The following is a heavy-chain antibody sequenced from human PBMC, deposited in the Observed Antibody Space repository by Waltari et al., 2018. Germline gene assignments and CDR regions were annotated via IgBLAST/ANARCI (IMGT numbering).Heavy chain of an antibody. V-gene: IGHV4-59*01. CDR3: ARAIFGVVMMFDY. D-gene: IGHD3-3*01. Sequence: QVQLQESGPGLVKPSETLSLTCTVPGGSIISYYWRWIRQPPGKGLEWIGYIYYSGSTNYNPSLKSRVTISVDTSKNQFSLKLSSVTAADTAVYYCARAIFGVVMMFDYWGQGTLVTVSS. CDR2: IYYSGST. CDR1: GGSIISYY. J-gene: IGHJ4*02.